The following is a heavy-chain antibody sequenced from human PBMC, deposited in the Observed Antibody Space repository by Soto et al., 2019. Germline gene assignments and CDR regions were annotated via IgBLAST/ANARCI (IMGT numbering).Heavy chain of an antibody. Sequence: QLHLVQSGAVVKKPGASVTVSCSASGYPVTAYYMHWVRQAPGRGLEWMGGINPATGAAKYTQTFPGRVTMPRDTSTSTVFMELSGLTSEDTAVFYWARGGGVGVAGSAAFDMWGQGTLVTVSS. CDR3: ARGGGVGVAGSAAFDM. CDR2: INPATGAA. J-gene: IGHJ3*02. D-gene: IGHD3-3*01. CDR1: GYPVTAYY. V-gene: IGHV1-2*02.